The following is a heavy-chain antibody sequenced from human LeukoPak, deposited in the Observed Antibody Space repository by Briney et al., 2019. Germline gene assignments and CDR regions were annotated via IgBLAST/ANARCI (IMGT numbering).Heavy chain of an antibody. V-gene: IGHV3-30-3*01. CDR1: GFTFSSYA. J-gene: IGHJ4*02. CDR2: ISYDGSNK. D-gene: IGHD5-24*01. Sequence: GGSLRLSCAASGFTFSSYAMHWVRQAPGKGLEWVAVISYDGSNKYYADSVKGRFTISRDNSKNTLYLQMNSLRAEDTAVYYCAKDLFGMATPDDFDYWGQGTLVTVSS. CDR3: AKDLFGMATPDDFDY.